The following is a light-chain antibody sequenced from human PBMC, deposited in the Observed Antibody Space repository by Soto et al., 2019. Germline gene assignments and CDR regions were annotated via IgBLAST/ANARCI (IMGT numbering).Light chain of an antibody. Sequence: QSVLTQPPSASGTPGQRVTISCSGSSSNIGSNYVYWYQQLPGTAPKLLIYRNNQRPSGVPDRFSGSKSGTSASPAISGLRSEDEADYYCAAWDDSLSGYVFGTGTSHRP. CDR1: SSNIGSNY. CDR3: AAWDDSLSGYV. V-gene: IGLV1-47*01. CDR2: RNN. J-gene: IGLJ1*01.